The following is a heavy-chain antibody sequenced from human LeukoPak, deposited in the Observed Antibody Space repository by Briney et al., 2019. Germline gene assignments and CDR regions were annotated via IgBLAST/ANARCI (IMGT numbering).Heavy chain of an antibody. CDR1: YA. J-gene: IGHJ4*02. CDR2: IDAGGTFT. CDR3: VKDLRSDFMGVLSRYLSY. V-gene: IGHV3-NL1*01. D-gene: IGHD2/OR15-2a*01. Sequence: YAMNWVRQAPGKGLEWVSGIDAGGTFTYYADSVKGRFTISRDNSKNTLYLQMSSLRAEDTAVYLCVKDLRSDFMGVLSRYLSYWGQGTLVTVSS.